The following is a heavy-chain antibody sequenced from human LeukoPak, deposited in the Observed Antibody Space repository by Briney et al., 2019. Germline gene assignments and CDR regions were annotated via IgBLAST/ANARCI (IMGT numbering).Heavy chain of an antibody. CDR2: ISSSSSYI. D-gene: IGHD4-17*01. V-gene: IGHV3-21*01. Sequence: GGSLRLSCAASGFTFSSYSMNWVRQAPGKGLEWVSSISSSSSYIYYADSVKGRFTISRDNAKNSLYLQMNSLRAEDTAVYYCARGGYGDYYYYMDVWGKGTTVTVSS. CDR1: GFTFSSYS. CDR3: ARGGYGDYYYYMDV. J-gene: IGHJ6*03.